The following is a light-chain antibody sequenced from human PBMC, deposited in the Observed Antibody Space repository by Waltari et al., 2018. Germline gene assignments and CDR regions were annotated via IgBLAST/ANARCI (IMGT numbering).Light chain of an antibody. CDR3: QQDGGSLRFT. V-gene: IGKV3-20*01. Sequence: VSPHSLSSLPLSPAARATLACRASQSISGAYLAWYQQKPGQAPRLLTSGASRRATGIPDRFSGGGSGTEFTLSISRLEPEDFAVYYCQQDGGSLRFTFGQGTKVEIK. CDR2: GAS. CDR1: QSISGAY. J-gene: IGKJ2*01.